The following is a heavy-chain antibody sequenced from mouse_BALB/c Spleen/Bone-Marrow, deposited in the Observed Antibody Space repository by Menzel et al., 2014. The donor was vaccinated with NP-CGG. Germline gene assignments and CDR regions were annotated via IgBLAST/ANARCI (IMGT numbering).Heavy chain of an antibody. V-gene: IGHV1-80*01. CDR3: ARGGISVDY. CDR2: IYPGDGDT. Sequence: QVQLQQSGAELVRPGSSVKISCKASGYAFSGYWMNWVKQRPGQGLEWIGQIYPGDGDTDYNGKFKGKATLTADKSSSTAYMQLSSLTSEDSAVYFCARGGISVDYWGQGTILTVSS. CDR1: GYAFSGYW. J-gene: IGHJ2*01.